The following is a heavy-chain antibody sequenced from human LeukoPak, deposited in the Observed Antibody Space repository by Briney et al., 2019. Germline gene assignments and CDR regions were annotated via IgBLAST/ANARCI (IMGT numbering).Heavy chain of an antibody. V-gene: IGHV4-61*02. D-gene: IGHD6-13*01. CDR2: IYTSGST. Sequence: SSQTLSLTCTVSGGSISSGSYYWSWIRQPAGKGLEWIGRIYTSGSTNYNPPLKSRVTISVDTSKNQFSLKLSSVTAADTAVYYCARVGGSSTLFDYWGQGTLVTVSS. CDR3: ARVGGSSTLFDY. CDR1: GGSISSGSYY. J-gene: IGHJ4*02.